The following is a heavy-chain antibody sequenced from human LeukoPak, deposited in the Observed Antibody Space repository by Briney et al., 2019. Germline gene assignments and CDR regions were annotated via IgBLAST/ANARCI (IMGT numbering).Heavy chain of an antibody. CDR1: GFTFSNYA. D-gene: IGHD3-22*01. V-gene: IGHV3-23*01. CDR2: ISFGGGYT. CDR3: AKRIDTRGSTHYHDY. Sequence: GGSLRLSCVGYGFTFSNYAMTWVRQAPGKGLEWVSSISFGGGYTFYADSVKGHFTTSRDNSRSTLYLQMNNLRAEDTALYYCAKRIDTRGSTHYHDYWGQGTLVTVSS. J-gene: IGHJ4*02.